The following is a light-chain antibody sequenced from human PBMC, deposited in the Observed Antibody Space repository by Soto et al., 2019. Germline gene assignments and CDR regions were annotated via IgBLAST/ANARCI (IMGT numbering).Light chain of an antibody. CDR3: QQRSNWSPPFT. CDR2: DAF. V-gene: IGKV3-11*01. Sequence: NFLTQSPATLSLSPGERATLSCRASQSVGIYLAWYQQKPGQAPRLLIYDAFQRATGIPAIFSGSGSGTDFTLTISILEPEDFAVYYCQQRSNWSPPFTFGPGTKVEMK. J-gene: IGKJ2*01. CDR1: QSVGIY.